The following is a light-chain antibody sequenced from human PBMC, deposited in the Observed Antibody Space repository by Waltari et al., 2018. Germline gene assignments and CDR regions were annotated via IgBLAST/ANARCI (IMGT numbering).Light chain of an antibody. CDR1: SSDVGTSNY. J-gene: IGLJ2*01. V-gene: IGLV2-14*03. CDR3: SSYISSSTLEL. CDR2: DVS. Sequence: QSALTQPASVSGSPGPSTTLSCTATSSDVGTSNYAPWYHPHPGKAPKLMIFDVSIRPSGVSNRFSGSKTGNTASLTISGLQADDEADYYCSSYISSSTLELFGGGTSLTVL.